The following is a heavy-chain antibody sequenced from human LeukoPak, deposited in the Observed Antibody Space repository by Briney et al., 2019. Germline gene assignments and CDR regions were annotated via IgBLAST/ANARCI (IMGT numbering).Heavy chain of an antibody. CDR2: IRYDGNSK. J-gene: IGHJ4*02. CDR1: GFTFSSYG. CDR3: AKDWSMVLDY. V-gene: IGHV3-30*02. D-gene: IGHD3-10*01. Sequence: PGGSLRLSCAASGFTFSSYGIHWVRQAPGKGLEWVAFIRYDGNSKYYADSVKGRFTISRDNSKNTLYLQMNSLRAEDTAVYYCAKDWSMVLDYWGQGTLVTVSS.